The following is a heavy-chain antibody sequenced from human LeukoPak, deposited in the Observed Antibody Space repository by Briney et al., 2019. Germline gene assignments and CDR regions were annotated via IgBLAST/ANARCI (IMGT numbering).Heavy chain of an antibody. V-gene: IGHV3-74*01. J-gene: IGHJ5*02. Sequence: GGSLRLSCAASGFTFSSYWMHWVRQAPGKGLVWVSRINSDGSSTYYADSVKGRFTISRDNSKNTLYLQMNSLRAEDTAVYYCAKDPLNYGDYNNWFDPWGQGTLVTVSS. D-gene: IGHD4-17*01. CDR2: INSDGSST. CDR1: GFTFSSYW. CDR3: AKDPLNYGDYNNWFDP.